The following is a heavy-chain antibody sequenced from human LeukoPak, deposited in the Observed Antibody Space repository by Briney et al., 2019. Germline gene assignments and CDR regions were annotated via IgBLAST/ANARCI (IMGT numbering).Heavy chain of an antibody. Sequence: GGSLRLSCAASGSIFSNSYLTWVRQAPGKGLEWVSGISGSGGSTYYADSVKGRFTISRDNSKNTLYLQMNSLRAEDTAVYYCAKVDRNYFDSSGYYLMLPDYWGQGTLVTVSS. CDR1: GSIFSNSY. CDR2: ISGSGGST. J-gene: IGHJ4*02. V-gene: IGHV3-23*01. D-gene: IGHD3-22*01. CDR3: AKVDRNYFDSSGYYLMLPDY.